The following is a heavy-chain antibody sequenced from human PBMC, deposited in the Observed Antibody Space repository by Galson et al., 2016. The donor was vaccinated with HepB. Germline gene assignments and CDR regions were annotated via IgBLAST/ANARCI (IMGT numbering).Heavy chain of an antibody. CDR2: VDPSGDRT. CDR1: GYTFTNYY. D-gene: IGHD2-2*01. J-gene: IGHJ4*02. Sequence: SVKVSCKASGYTFTNYYIHWVRQAPGQGLECMGIVDPSGDRTTYAQQFQGRVTMTSDTSTSTVYMDLSSLRSDDTAVYYWARGGCRGSSCYYDCWGQGALVTVSS. V-gene: IGHV1-46*01. CDR3: ARGGCRGSSCYYDC.